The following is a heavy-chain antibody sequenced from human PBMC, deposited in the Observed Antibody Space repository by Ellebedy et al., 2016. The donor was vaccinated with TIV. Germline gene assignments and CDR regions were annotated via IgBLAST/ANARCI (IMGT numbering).Heavy chain of an antibody. V-gene: IGHV1-18*04. J-gene: IGHJ6*02. CDR2: ISVYKGNT. Sequence: AASVKVSCKASGYTFNSYGISWARQAPGQGLEWMGWISVYKGNTNYAQNFQGRVTLTTDTSTSTAYMELRGLRFDDTALYYCARGSFCSSARCSPDFYFGLDVWGQGTSVTVSS. D-gene: IGHD2-2*01. CDR1: GYTFNSYG. CDR3: ARGSFCSSARCSPDFYFGLDV.